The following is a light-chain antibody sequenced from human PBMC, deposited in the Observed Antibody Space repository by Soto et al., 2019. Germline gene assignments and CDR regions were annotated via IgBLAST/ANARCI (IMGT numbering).Light chain of an antibody. CDR3: QQSYSSPPEYT. V-gene: IGKV1-39*01. Sequence: DIQMTQSPSSLSASIGDRVTITCRASQTIITYLNWYQQKPGNAPKLLIHGASNLESGVPSRFSGSGSGTDFTLTISSLHPEDFATYDCQQSYSSPPEYTFGQGTKLEIK. J-gene: IGKJ2*01. CDR1: QTIITY. CDR2: GAS.